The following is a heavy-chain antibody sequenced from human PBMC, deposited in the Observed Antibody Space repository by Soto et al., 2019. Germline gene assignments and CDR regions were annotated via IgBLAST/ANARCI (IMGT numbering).Heavy chain of an antibody. V-gene: IGHV4-59*01. D-gene: IGHD3-16*02. CDR1: GGSLSSYY. CDR3: ARVTSDYIWGSYRYAYYFDY. J-gene: IGHJ4*02. CDR2: IYYSGST. Sequence: SETLSLTCTVSGGSLSSYYWSWIRQPPGKGLEWIGYIYYSGSTNYNPSLKSRVTISVDTSKNQFSLKLSSVTAADTAVYYCARVTSDYIWGSYRYAYYFDYCGQGTLVTVSS.